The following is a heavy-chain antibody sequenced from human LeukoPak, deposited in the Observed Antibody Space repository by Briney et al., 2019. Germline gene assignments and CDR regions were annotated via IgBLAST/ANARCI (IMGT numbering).Heavy chain of an antibody. Sequence: PSETLSLTCAVYGGSFSGYYWSWIRQPPGKGLEWIGEINHSGSTNYNPSLKSRVIVSVNTSKNQFSLKLSSVTAADTAVYYCARAAGRDTTSGLDIDYWGQGTLVTVSS. CDR3: ARAAGRDTTSGLDIDY. J-gene: IGHJ4*02. V-gene: IGHV4-34*01. CDR2: INHSGST. CDR1: GGSFSGYY. D-gene: IGHD1-26*01.